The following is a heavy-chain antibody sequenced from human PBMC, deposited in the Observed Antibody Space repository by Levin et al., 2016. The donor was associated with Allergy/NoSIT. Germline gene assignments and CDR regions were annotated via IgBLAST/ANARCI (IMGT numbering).Heavy chain of an antibody. D-gene: IGHD3-22*01. CDR2: MYHSGST. Sequence: SETLSLTCTVSGGSISSYYWSWIRQPPGKGLEWIGYMYHSGSTNYNPSLKSRVTISVDTSKNQFSLKLSSVTAADTAVYYCARDQGSSRYWSSWGQGTLVTVSS. J-gene: IGHJ4*02. CDR3: ARDQGSSRYWSS. CDR1: GGSISSYY. V-gene: IGHV4-59*01.